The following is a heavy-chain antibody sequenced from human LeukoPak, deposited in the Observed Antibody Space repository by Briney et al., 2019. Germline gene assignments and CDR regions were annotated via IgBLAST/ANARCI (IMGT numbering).Heavy chain of an antibody. CDR3: ARSPYGSTYYRNNWFDP. CDR1: GDSMSSYY. Sequence: SETLSLTCTVSGDSMSSYYWNWIRQTPGEGLEWIGYIYSSGSTNYNPSLKSRVTISVDTSKNQFSLKLSSVTAADTAMHYCARSPYGSTYYRNNWFDPWGQGTLVTVSS. J-gene: IGHJ5*02. D-gene: IGHD3-10*01. CDR2: IYSSGST. V-gene: IGHV4-4*09.